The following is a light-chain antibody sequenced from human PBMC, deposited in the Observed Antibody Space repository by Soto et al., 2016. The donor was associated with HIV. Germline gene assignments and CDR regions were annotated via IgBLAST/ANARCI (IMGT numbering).Light chain of an antibody. CDR3: LQDYNYPYT. Sequence: IQMTQSPPSLSASVGDRVTITCRASQSISNYLNWYQQKPGKAPKVLISATSDLQSGVPSRFSGSGSGTDFTLTISSLQPEDSASYFCLQDYNYPYTFGQGDQAGDQT. J-gene: IGKJ2*01. CDR2: ATS. CDR1: QSISNY. V-gene: IGKV1-6*01.